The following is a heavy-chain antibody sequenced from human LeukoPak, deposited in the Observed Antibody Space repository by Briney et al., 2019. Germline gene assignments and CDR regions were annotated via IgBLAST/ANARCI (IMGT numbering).Heavy chain of an antibody. Sequence: ASVKVSCKAPGYTFTGYYMHWVRQAPGQGLEWMGWINPNNSATDSAQKFQGRVTMTRDTSISTVYMELSRLRSDDTAVYHCARAAASRPFDYWGQGTLVTVSS. D-gene: IGHD6-6*01. CDR3: ARAAASRPFDY. J-gene: IGHJ4*02. CDR2: INPNNSAT. CDR1: GYTFTGYY. V-gene: IGHV1-2*02.